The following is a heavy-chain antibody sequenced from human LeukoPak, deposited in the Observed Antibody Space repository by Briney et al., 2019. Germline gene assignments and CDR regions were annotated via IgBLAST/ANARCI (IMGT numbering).Heavy chain of an antibody. CDR3: ARARYSSSWYTTSLDTNWD. J-gene: IGHJ4*02. V-gene: IGHV4-39*01. Sequence: SETLSLTCTVSGGSISSSSYYWGWIRQPPGKGLEWIGSIYYSGSTYYNPSLKSRVTISVDTSKNQFSLKLSSVTAADTAVYYCARARYSSSWYTTSLDTNWDWGQGTLVTVSS. CDR1: GGSISSSSYY. CDR2: IYYSGST. D-gene: IGHD6-13*01.